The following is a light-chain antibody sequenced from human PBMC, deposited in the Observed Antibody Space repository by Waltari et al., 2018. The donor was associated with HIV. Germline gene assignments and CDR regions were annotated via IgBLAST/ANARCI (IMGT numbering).Light chain of an antibody. J-gene: IGLJ2*01. CDR2: EVI. CDR1: SSDVGYYHL. V-gene: IGLV2-23*02. CDR3: CSYADSSTVI. Sequence: SALTPPTSVSGSRGQSITISRTGSSSDVGYYHLVSWYQQNADKAPKVLIYEVIKRPSGVSNRVSGSKSGNTASLTISGLQAEDEAHYYCCSYADSSTVIFGGGTKLTVL.